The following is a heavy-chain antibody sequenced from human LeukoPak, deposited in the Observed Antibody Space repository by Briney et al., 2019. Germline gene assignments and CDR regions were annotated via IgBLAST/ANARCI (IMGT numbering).Heavy chain of an antibody. CDR2: IYYSGST. D-gene: IGHD3-16*02. V-gene: IGHV4-59*06. CDR1: GASISSYY. Sequence: SETLSLTCTVSGASISSYYWSWICQHPGKGLEWIGYIYYSGSTYYNPSLKSRVTISVDTSKNQFSLKLSSVTAADTAVYYCARAPYDYVWGSYRPYYFDYWGQGTLVTVSS. J-gene: IGHJ4*02. CDR3: ARAPYDYVWGSYRPYYFDY.